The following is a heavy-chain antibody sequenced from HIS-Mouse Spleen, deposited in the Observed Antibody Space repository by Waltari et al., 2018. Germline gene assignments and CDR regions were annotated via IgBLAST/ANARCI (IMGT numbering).Heavy chain of an antibody. J-gene: IGHJ2*01. CDR2: IYYSGST. V-gene: IGHV4-39*07. Sequence: QLQLQESGPGLVKPSETLSLTCTVSGGSLSSRSYYCVWIRQPPGKGLEWIGSIYYSGSTYYNPSLKSRVTISVDTSKNQFSLKLSSVTAADTAVYYCAREIPYSSSWYDWYFDLWGRGTLVTVSS. CDR3: AREIPYSSSWYDWYFDL. CDR1: GGSLSSRSYY. D-gene: IGHD6-13*01.